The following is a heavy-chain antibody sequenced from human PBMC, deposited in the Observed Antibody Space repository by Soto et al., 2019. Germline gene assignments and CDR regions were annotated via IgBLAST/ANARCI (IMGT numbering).Heavy chain of an antibody. D-gene: IGHD3-3*01. V-gene: IGHV4-34*01. CDR2: INHSGST. Sequence: SETLSLTCAVYGGSFSGYYWSWIRQPPGKGLEWIGEINHSGSTNYNPSLKSRVTISVDTSKNQFSLKLSSVTAADMDVYYCARLAVYDFWSGYRSPYYFECWGQRPLGVVSS. J-gene: IGHJ4*02. CDR1: GGSFSGYY. CDR3: ARLAVYDFWSGYRSPYYFEC.